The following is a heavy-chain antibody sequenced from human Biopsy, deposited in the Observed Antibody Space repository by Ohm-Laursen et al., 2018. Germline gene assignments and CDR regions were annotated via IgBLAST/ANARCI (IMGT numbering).Heavy chain of an antibody. V-gene: IGHV3-30*03. CDR1: GFTFTSYA. D-gene: IGHD4-11*01. J-gene: IGHJ2*01. CDR3: ARDGKRWDYSTYFSWHFDL. CDR2: ISYDGSGE. Sequence: SLRLSCTASGFTFTSYAMHWVRQAPGKGLEWVAVISYDGSGEYYADSLQGRFIISRDNPKNTVDLQMNSLRAEDAAVYFCARDGKRWDYSTYFSWHFDLWGRGTLVTVSS.